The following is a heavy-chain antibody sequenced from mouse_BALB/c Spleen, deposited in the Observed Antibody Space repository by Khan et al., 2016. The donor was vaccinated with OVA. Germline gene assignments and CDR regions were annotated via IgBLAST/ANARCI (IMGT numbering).Heavy chain of an antibody. D-gene: IGHD2-14*01. V-gene: IGHV1-4*01. CDR3: VRDGAYHRNDGWFAY. J-gene: IGHJ3*01. CDR2: INPSNGYT. Sequence: QVQLQQSGAELARPGASVKMSCKASGYTFTSYTIHWIKERPGQGLEWIGYINPSNGYTNYNQRFKDKATLTTDKSSTTAYLQLISLTSDDSAVYNCVRDGAYHRNDGWFAYWGQGTLVTVSA. CDR1: GYTFTSYT.